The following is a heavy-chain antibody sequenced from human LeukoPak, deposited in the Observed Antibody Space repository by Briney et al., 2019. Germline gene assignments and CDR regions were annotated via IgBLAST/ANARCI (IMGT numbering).Heavy chain of an antibody. CDR3: ARDPYCSSTSCYALGCFDP. V-gene: IGHV3-7*01. J-gene: IGHJ5*02. Sequence: GGSLRLSCAASGFTFSSYWMSWVRQAPGKGLEWVANIKQDGSEKYYVDSVKGRFTISRDNAKNSLYLQMNSLRAEDTAVYYCARDPYCSSTSCYALGCFDPWGQGTLVTVSS. D-gene: IGHD2-2*01. CDR1: GFTFSSYW. CDR2: IKQDGSEK.